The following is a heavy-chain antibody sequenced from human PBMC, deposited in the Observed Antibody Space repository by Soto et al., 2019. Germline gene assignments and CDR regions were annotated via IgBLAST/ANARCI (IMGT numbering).Heavy chain of an antibody. V-gene: IGHV4-4*02. Sequence: SETLSLTCAVSGASIGSGGWWSWVRQPPGKGLEWIAETFHDGNTNYSPSLKSRVTISVDKSQNQFSLNVYSVTAADTAVYYCARHEGWTGPDQWGEGTLVTFSS. CDR1: GASIGSGGW. CDR2: TFHDGNT. J-gene: IGHJ5*02. D-gene: IGHD2-8*02. CDR3: ARHEGWTGPDQ.